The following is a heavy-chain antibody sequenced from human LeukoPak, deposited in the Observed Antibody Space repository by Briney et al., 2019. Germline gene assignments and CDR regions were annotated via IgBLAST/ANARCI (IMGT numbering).Heavy chain of an antibody. CDR1: GFTFTGYY. D-gene: IGHD1-26*01. CDR3: ARESRIVGSTTWSYFDY. J-gene: IGHJ4*02. V-gene: IGHV1-46*01. CDR2: INPSAGRT. Sequence: ASVKVSCKASGFTFTGYYMHCVRQAPGQGLEWMGIINPSAGRTSYAQKFQGRVTMTRDTSTSTVYVELSSLRSEDTAVYYCARESRIVGSTTWSYFDYWGQGTLVTVSS.